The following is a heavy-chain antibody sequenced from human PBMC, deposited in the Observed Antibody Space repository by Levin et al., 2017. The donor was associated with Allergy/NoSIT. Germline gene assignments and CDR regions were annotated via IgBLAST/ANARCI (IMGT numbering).Heavy chain of an antibody. J-gene: IGHJ3*02. CDR3: TRYCSGGSCSRDAFDI. CDR1: GFTFSGSA. D-gene: IGHD2-15*01. Sequence: GESLKISCAASGFTFSGSAMHWVRQASGKGLEWVGRIRSKANSYATAYAASVKGRFTISRDDSKNTAYLQMNSLKTEDTAVYYCTRYCSGGSCSRDAFDIWGQGTMVTVSS. V-gene: IGHV3-73*01. CDR2: IRSKANSYAT.